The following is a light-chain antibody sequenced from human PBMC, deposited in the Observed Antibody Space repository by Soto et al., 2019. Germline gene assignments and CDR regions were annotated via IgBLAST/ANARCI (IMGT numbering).Light chain of an antibody. CDR3: QQYGNSPWT. V-gene: IGKV3-20*01. J-gene: IGKJ1*01. CDR2: GAS. Sequence: EIVLTQSPGTLSLSPGERATLSCRASQSVSSNFLAWYQQKPGQAPRLLIYGASSRATGNPDRFSGSGSGTDYTLTISRLEPEDFAVYYCQQYGNSPWTFGQGTKVEIK. CDR1: QSVSSNF.